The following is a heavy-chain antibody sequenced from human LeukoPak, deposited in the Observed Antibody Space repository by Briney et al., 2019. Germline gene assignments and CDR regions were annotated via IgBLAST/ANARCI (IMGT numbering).Heavy chain of an antibody. Sequence: GSLRLSCAASGFTFSDYYMSWIRQAPGKGLEWVSYISKSGTSTKYADSVKGRFSISRDNAKQSLYLQLNSLTAEDTAVYYCARVRSSGSPLDYWGQGTLVTVSS. V-gene: IGHV3-11*05. CDR2: ISKSGTST. CDR1: GFTFSDYY. J-gene: IGHJ4*02. D-gene: IGHD3-10*01. CDR3: ARVRSSGSPLDY.